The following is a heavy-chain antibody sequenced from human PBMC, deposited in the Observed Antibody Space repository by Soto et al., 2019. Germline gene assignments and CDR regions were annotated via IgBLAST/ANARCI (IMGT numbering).Heavy chain of an antibody. V-gene: IGHV3-11*05. J-gene: IGHJ4*01. CDR3: ARKKTSADYFDY. Sequence: QVQLVESGGGLVKPGGSLRLSCAASGFTFSDDYMSWIRQVPGKGLEWLSYISSSGRYTNYADSIKGRFIISRDNSNNSLYLQMNSLRVEDTAIYFCARKKTSADYFDYWGHGTLVTVSS. CDR1: GFTFSDDY. CDR2: ISSSGRYT. D-gene: IGHD3-10*01.